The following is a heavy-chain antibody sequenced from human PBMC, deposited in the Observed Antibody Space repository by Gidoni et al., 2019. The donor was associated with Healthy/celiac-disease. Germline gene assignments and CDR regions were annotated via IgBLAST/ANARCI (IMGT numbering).Heavy chain of an antibody. CDR1: GFTFSNVW. D-gene: IGHD3-10*01. Sequence: EVQLVESGGGLVQPVGSLRLSCAASGFTFSNVWMNWVGQAPGKGREWVGRIKSKTDGGTKDYDAPVKGRFTISRDDSKNTLYLQMNSLKTEDTAVYYCTSNPYLTGGFAFDIWGQGTMVTVSS. J-gene: IGHJ3*02. V-gene: IGHV3-15*07. CDR3: TSNPYLTGGFAFDI. CDR2: IKSKTDGGTK.